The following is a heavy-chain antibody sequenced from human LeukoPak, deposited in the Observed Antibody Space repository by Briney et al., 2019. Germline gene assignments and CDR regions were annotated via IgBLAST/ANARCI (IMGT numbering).Heavy chain of an antibody. CDR2: IYPGDSDT. Sequence: GASVKVSCKASGYSFTSYWIGWVRQMPGKGLEWMGIIYPGDSDTRYSPSFQGQVTISADKSISTAYLQWSSLKASDTAMYYCARGLSSGSYYYFDYWGQGTLVTVSS. CDR1: GYSFTSYW. J-gene: IGHJ4*02. CDR3: ARGLSSGSYYYFDY. V-gene: IGHV5-51*01. D-gene: IGHD1-26*01.